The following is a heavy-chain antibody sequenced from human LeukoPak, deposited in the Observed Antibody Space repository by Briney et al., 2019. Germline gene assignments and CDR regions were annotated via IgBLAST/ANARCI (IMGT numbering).Heavy chain of an antibody. CDR1: GYTFTKYA. Sequence: ASVKVSCKGSGYTFTKYAISWVRQAPGQGLEYMGWIDTSTGNPTYAQGFTGRFVFSLDTSVSTAYLQISSLKAEDSAIYFCANCYDSSGFFAYWGQGTLVTVSS. D-gene: IGHD3-22*01. V-gene: IGHV7-4-1*02. CDR3: ANCYDSSGFFAY. J-gene: IGHJ4*02. CDR2: IDTSTGNP.